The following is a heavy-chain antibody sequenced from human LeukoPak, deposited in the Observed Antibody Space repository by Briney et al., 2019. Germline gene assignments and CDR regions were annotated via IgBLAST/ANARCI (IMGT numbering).Heavy chain of an antibody. Sequence: SETLSLTCTVSGGSISSSSYYWGWIRQPPGKGLEWIGSIHYSGSTYYNPSLKSRVTISVDTSKNQFSLKVNSVTAADTAVYYRARHERSSSLYYYYYYMDVWGKGTTVTVSS. V-gene: IGHV4-39*01. CDR2: IHYSGST. CDR1: GGSISSSSYY. J-gene: IGHJ6*03. CDR3: ARHERSSSLYYYYYYMDV. D-gene: IGHD6-6*01.